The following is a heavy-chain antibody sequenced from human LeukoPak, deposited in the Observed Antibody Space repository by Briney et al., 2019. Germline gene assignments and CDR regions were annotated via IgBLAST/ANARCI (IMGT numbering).Heavy chain of an antibody. J-gene: IGHJ4*02. CDR2: ISGSGDNT. Sequence: GGSLRLSCVVSGVTFSHLWMSWVRQAPGKGLEWVSGISGSGDNTYYADSVKGRFTISRDNSKNTLYVQVNSLGTEDTAAYYCAKGSYYDSSGSFYFDYWGQGTLVTVSS. D-gene: IGHD3-22*01. CDR1: GVTFSHLW. CDR3: AKGSYYDSSGSFYFDY. V-gene: IGHV3-23*01.